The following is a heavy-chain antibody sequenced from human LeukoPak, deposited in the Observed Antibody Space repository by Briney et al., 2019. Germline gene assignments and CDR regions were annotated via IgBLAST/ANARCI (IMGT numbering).Heavy chain of an antibody. Sequence: GGSLRLSCAASGFTFSSSDIHWVRQPTGKGLEWASVISSAGDTYYSGSVEGRFTISRENANNSLYLQMNSLRAGDTAVYYCARAPILASDWDGFDIWGQGTMATVSS. CDR1: GFTFSSSD. CDR2: ISSAGDT. CDR3: ARAPILASDWDGFDI. V-gene: IGHV3-13*01. J-gene: IGHJ3*02. D-gene: IGHD3/OR15-3a*01.